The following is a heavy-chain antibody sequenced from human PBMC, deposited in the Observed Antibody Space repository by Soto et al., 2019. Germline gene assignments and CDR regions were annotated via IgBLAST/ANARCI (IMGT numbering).Heavy chain of an antibody. J-gene: IGHJ4*02. CDR1: GFTFSDHY. V-gene: IGHV3-72*01. CDR3: TRSDTSGRHFDY. Sequence: EVQLVESGGGLVQPGGSLRLSCAASGFTFSDHYMDWVRQAPGKGLEWVGRVRNKAYGYTTEYAASVKGRFTISRAXSKNSLYLQMNTLKTEDTAVYYCTRSDTSGRHFDYWGQGTLVTVSS. D-gene: IGHD6-25*01. CDR2: VRNKAYGYTT.